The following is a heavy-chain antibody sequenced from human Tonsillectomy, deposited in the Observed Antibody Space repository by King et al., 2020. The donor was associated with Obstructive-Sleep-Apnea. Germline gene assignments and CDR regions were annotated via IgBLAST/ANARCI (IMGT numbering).Heavy chain of an antibody. CDR1: GFTFSSYA. CDR3: SAWIITFFAD. Sequence: VQLVESGGGVVQPGRSLRLSCAASGFTFSSYAMHWVRQAPGKGLEWVAVIWYDGSKEYYADSVKGRFTVSRDNSKNTLYLQMNSLRPEDTAVYYCSAWIITFFADWGQGSLVTVSS. D-gene: IGHD3-16*01. CDR2: IWYDGSKE. V-gene: IGHV3-33*01. J-gene: IGHJ4*02.